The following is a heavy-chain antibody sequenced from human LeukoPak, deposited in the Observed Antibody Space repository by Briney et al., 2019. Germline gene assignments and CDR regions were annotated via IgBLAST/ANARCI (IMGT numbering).Heavy chain of an antibody. V-gene: IGHV3-48*03. Sequence: GGSLRLSCAASGFTFSSYEMTWVRQAPGKGLEWVSYISSSGSTIYYADSVKGRFTISRDNAKNSLYLQMNSLRAEDTAVYYCARFYGDRHAYYYYGMDVWGQGTTVTVSS. CDR2: ISSSGSTI. J-gene: IGHJ6*02. D-gene: IGHD4-17*01. CDR3: ARFYGDRHAYYYYGMDV. CDR1: GFTFSSYE.